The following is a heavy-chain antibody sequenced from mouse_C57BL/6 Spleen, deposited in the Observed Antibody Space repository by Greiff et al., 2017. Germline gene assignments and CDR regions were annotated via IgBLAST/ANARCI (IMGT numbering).Heavy chain of an antibody. CDR2: IHPNSGST. V-gene: IGHV1-64*01. CDR3: ARSRYDYSWYFDV. J-gene: IGHJ1*03. D-gene: IGHD2-4*01. Sequence: QVQLQQPGAELVKPGASVKLSCKASGYTVTSYWMHWVKQRPGQGLEWIGMIHPNSGSTNYNEKFKSKATLTVDKSSSTAYMQISSLTSEDSAVYYCARSRYDYSWYFDVWGTGTTVTVSS. CDR1: GYTVTSYW.